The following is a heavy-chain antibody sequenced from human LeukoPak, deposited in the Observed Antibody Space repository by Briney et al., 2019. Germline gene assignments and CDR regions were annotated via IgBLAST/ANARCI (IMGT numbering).Heavy chain of an antibody. CDR1: GYTFTSYG. CDR3: ATTYYYDSNGYWFFDY. CDR2: ISAYNGNT. D-gene: IGHD3-22*01. Sequence: WASVKVSCKASGYTFTSYGISWVRQAPGQGLEWMGWISAYNGNTNYAQKLQGRVTMTTDTSTSTAYMELRSLRSDNTALYYCATTYYYDSNGYWFFDYWGQGTLVTVSS. V-gene: IGHV1-18*01. J-gene: IGHJ4*02.